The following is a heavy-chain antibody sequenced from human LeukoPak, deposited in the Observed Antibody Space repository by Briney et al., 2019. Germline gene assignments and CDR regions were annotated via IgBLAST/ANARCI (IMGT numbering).Heavy chain of an antibody. J-gene: IGHJ4*02. CDR2: IYYSGGT. Sequence: PSETLSLTCTVSGGSTSSSSYYWGWIRQPPGKGLEWIGSIYYSGGTYYNPSLKSRVTISVDTSKNQFSLKLNSVTAAGTAVYYCARLEGIAAAGYWGQGTLVTVSS. CDR3: ARLEGIAAAGY. D-gene: IGHD6-13*01. V-gene: IGHV4-39*01. CDR1: GGSTSSSSYY.